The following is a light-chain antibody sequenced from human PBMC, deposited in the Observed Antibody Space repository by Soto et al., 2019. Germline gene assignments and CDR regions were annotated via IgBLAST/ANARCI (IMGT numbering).Light chain of an antibody. CDR1: QSVSSGY. CDR2: DAS. V-gene: IGKV3-20*01. CDR3: QQQGRSWIT. Sequence: DIVMTQSPGTLSXXPXXXXTXXXRASQSVSSGYLAWYQQKPGQAPRLLIYDASYRAAGIPARFSGSGSGTDFTLTISRLEPEDFAVYYCQQQGRSWITFGQGTRLEIK. J-gene: IGKJ5*01.